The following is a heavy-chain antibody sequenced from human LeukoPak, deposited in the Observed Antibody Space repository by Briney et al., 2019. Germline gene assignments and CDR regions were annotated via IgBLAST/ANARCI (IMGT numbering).Heavy chain of an antibody. CDR1: GFTFSSYG. Sequence: PGGSLRLSCAGSGFTFSSYGMHWVRQAPGKGLEWVAFIRYDGSNKYYADSVKGRFTISRDNSKNMLYLQMNSLRAEDPAVYYCAKEGTVGVVFDYWGQGTLVTVSP. J-gene: IGHJ4*02. CDR2: IRYDGSNK. V-gene: IGHV3-30*02. CDR3: AKEGTVGVVFDY. D-gene: IGHD1-26*01.